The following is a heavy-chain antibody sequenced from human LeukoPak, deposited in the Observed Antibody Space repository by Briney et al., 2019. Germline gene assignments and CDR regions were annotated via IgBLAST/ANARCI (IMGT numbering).Heavy chain of an antibody. CDR1: GGSFSGYY. V-gene: IGHV4-34*01. Sequence: PSETLSLTCAVYGGSFSGYYWSWIRQPPGKGLEWIGEINHSGSTNYNPSLKSRVTISVDTSKNQFSLKLSSVTAADTAVYYCARLGAAAGTWGIAAAGTTGDYWGQGTLVTVSS. CDR2: INHSGST. D-gene: IGHD6-13*01. J-gene: IGHJ4*02. CDR3: ARLGAAAGTWGIAAAGTTGDY.